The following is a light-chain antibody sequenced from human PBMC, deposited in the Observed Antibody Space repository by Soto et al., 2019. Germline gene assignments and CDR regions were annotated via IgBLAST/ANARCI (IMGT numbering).Light chain of an antibody. J-gene: IGLJ1*01. CDR3: CSYAGSTTQTYV. CDR2: EVS. V-gene: IGLV2-23*02. CDR1: HSDVGSYNL. Sequence: QSVLTQPAPVSESPGQSITISCTGTHSDVGSYNLVSWYQQHPGKAPKVIIYEVSERPSGVSDRFSGSKSGNTASLMISGLQAEDEADYYCCSYAGSTTQTYVFGSGTKVTVL.